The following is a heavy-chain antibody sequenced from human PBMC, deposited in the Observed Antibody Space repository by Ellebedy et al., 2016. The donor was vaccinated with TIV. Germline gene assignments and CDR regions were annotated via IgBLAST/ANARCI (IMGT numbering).Heavy chain of an antibody. CDR1: GFTFGFSFRRHA. CDR3: AMTSTVNTFGVSDF. Sequence: GESLKISCAASGFTFGFSFRRHALLCVRQGAGSGLEWLSAMRWRGGSTYYADSVKGRFTISRDNSKNTLYLQLNSLRAEDAALYYCAMTSTVNTFGVSDFWGQGTMVTVSS. V-gene: IGHV3-23*01. CDR2: MRWRGGST. J-gene: IGHJ3*01. D-gene: IGHD3-16*01.